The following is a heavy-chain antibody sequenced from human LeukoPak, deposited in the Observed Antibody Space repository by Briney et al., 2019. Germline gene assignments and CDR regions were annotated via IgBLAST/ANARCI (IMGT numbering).Heavy chain of an antibody. CDR3: AREVFYGSGSYLHY. CDR2: IKQDGSEK. V-gene: IGHV3-7*05. Sequence: GGSLRLSCAVSGFTFSGYWMTWVRQAPGKGLEWVANIKQDGSEKNYVDSVKGRFTISRDNSKNTLYLQMNSLRAEDTAVYYCAREVFYGSGSYLHYWGQGTLVTVSS. D-gene: IGHD3-10*01. CDR1: GFTFSGYW. J-gene: IGHJ4*02.